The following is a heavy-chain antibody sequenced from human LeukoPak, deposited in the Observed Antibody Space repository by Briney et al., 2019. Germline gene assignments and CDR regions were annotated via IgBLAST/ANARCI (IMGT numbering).Heavy chain of an antibody. J-gene: IGHJ6*03. D-gene: IGHD3-3*01. CDR3: ARDFSITIFGVVIRYMDV. CDR2: IIPIFGTA. CDR1: GGTFSSYA. Sequence: SVKVSCKASGGTFSSYAISWVRQAPGQGLEWMGGIIPIFGTANYAQKFQGRVTITADESTSTAYMELSSLRSEDTAVYYCARDFSITIFGVVIRYMDVWGKGTTVTVSS. V-gene: IGHV1-69*13.